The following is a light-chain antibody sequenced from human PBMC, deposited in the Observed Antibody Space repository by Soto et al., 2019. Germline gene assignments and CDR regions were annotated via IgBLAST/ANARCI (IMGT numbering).Light chain of an antibody. J-gene: IGLJ1*01. CDR1: SSNIGAGND. CDR2: GNS. Sequence: QSVLTQPPSVSGAPGQRVTISCTGTSSNIGAGNDVPWYQQLPGTAPKLLIYGNSNRPSGVPDRFSGSKSGTSASLAITGLQAEDEADYYCQSSDSSLSGFYVFGTGTKLTVL. CDR3: QSSDSSLSGFYV. V-gene: IGLV1-40*01.